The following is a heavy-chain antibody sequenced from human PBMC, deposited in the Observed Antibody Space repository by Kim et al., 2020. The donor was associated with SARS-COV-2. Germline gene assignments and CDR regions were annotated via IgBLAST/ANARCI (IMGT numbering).Heavy chain of an antibody. CDR1: GGSISSYY. D-gene: IGHD6-6*01. CDR3: ARDRIAARQRWFDP. Sequence: SETLSLTCTVSGGSISSYYWSWIRQPPGKGLEWIGYIYYSGSTNYNPSLKSRVTISVDTSKNQFSLKLSSVTAADTAVYYCARDRIAARQRWFDPWGQGTLVTVSS. J-gene: IGHJ5*02. CDR2: IYYSGST. V-gene: IGHV4-59*01.